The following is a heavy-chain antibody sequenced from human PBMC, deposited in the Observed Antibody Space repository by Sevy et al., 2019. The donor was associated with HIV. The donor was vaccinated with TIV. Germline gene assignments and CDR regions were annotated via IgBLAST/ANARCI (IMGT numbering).Heavy chain of an antibody. CDR1: GFTFSGYA. CDR2: ISGSGGST. D-gene: IGHD2-15*01. CDR3: AKDLGYCSGGSCYVGAFDI. V-gene: IGHV3-23*01. Sequence: GGSLRLSCAVSGFTFSGYAMNWVRQAPGKGLEWVSAISGSGGSTYYADSVKGRFTISRDNSKNTLYLQMNSLRAEDTAVYYCAKDLGYCSGGSCYVGAFDIWGQGTMVTVSS. J-gene: IGHJ3*02.